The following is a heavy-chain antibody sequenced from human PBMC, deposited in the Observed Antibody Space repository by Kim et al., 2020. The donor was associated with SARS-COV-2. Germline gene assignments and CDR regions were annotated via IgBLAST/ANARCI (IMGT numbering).Heavy chain of an antibody. CDR2: VWHDGSTK. CDR3: TIKGGDY. CDR1: GFTFSTSG. Sequence: GGSLRLSCVVSGFTFSTSGMHWVRQTPGKGLEWVAVVWHDGSTKFYADSVKGRFTITRDNSKNTVWLQMNGLRVDDSGIYYCTIKGGDYWGQGTLVTVSA. V-gene: IGHV3-33*01. J-gene: IGHJ4*02. D-gene: IGHD3-16*01.